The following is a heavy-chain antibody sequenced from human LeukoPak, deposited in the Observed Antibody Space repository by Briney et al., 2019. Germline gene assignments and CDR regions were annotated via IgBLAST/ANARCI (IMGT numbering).Heavy chain of an antibody. CDR2: MNPNSGNT. Sequence: ASVKVSCKASGYTFTSYDINWVRQATGQGLEWMGWMNPNSGNTGYAQKFQGRVTMTRDTSISTAYMELSRLRSDDTAVYYCARFRYSGYDYFDYWGQGTLVTVSS. CDR1: GYTFTSYD. CDR3: ARFRYSGYDYFDY. V-gene: IGHV1-8*01. D-gene: IGHD5-12*01. J-gene: IGHJ4*02.